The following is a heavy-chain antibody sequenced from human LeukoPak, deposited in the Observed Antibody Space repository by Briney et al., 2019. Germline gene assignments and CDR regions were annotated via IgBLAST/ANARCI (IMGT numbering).Heavy chain of an antibody. J-gene: IGHJ4*02. D-gene: IGHD4-17*01. CDR2: TYYRSKWYN. V-gene: IGHV6-1*01. CDR3: ARDLLLDLYGDYRYFDY. Sequence: SQTLSLTCGISGDSVSRNSAAWNWIRQSPSRGLEWLGRTYYRSKWYNAYAVSVKSRLTINPDTSKNQFSLQLNSVTPEDTAVYYCARDLLLDLYGDYRYFDYWGQGTLVTVSS. CDR1: GDSVSRNSAA.